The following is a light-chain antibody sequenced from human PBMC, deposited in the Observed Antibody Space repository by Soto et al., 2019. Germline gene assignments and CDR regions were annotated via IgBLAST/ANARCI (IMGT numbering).Light chain of an antibody. J-gene: IGKJ1*01. Sequence: EIVLTQSPGTLSLSPGERATLSCRASQSVSNNYLAWYQQKPGQAPXVLIYGASNRATGIPDRFSGGGSGTVFTLTISRLEPEDFAVYDCQQYGSSGTFGQGTKVDIK. CDR1: QSVSNNY. V-gene: IGKV3-20*01. CDR2: GAS. CDR3: QQYGSSGT.